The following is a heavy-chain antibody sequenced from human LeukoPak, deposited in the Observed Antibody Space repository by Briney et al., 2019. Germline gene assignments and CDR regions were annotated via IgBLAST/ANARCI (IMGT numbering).Heavy chain of an antibody. V-gene: IGHV3-74*01. Sequence: GGSLRLSCAVSGFTFSNYWMHWVRQAPGKGLVWVSRINSDGSTTSYADSVKGRFTASRDNARKTLDLQMDSLRVKDTAVYYCASVAGGQSGNYYWGQGTLVTVSS. CDR1: GFTFSNYW. CDR2: INSDGSTT. D-gene: IGHD1-26*01. J-gene: IGHJ4*02. CDR3: ASVAGGQSGNYY.